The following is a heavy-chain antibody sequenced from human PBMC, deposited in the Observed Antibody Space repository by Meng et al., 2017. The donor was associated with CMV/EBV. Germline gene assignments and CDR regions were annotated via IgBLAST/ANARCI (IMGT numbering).Heavy chain of an antibody. Sequence: GESLKISCAASGFTFSSYAMHWVCQAPGKGLEWVAVISYDGSNKYYADSVKGRFTISRDNSKNTLYLQMNSLRAEDTAVYYRARELIVVVPAAIWAYYYGMDVWGQGTTVTVSS. J-gene: IGHJ6*02. V-gene: IGHV3-30-3*01. CDR1: GFTFSSYA. CDR3: ARELIVVVPAAIWAYYYGMDV. D-gene: IGHD2-2*01. CDR2: ISYDGSNK.